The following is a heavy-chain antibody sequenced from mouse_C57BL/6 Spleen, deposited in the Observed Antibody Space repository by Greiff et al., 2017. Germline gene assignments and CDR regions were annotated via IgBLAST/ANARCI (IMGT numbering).Heavy chain of an antibody. J-gene: IGHJ4*01. D-gene: IGHD1-1*01. CDR2: INPSSGYT. CDR1: GYTFTSYW. V-gene: IGHV1-7*01. Sequence: VQLQQSGAELAKPGASVKLSCKASGYTFTSYWMHWVKQRPGQGLEWIGYINPSSGYTKYNQKFKDKATVTADNSSSTAYMQLSSLTYEDSAVYYCARSGSSPRAMDYWGQGTSVTVSS. CDR3: ARSGSSPRAMDY.